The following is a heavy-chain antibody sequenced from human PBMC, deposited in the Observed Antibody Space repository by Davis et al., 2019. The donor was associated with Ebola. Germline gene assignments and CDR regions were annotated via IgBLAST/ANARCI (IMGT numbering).Heavy chain of an antibody. CDR3: ARGVGVVVILDAFDI. D-gene: IGHD3-22*01. CDR2: IRYDASIE. V-gene: IGHV3-30*02. Sequence: GESLKISCATSGLIFSSCDMHWVRQAPGKGLEWVAFIRYDASIEYYADSVKGRFTISRDNAKNSLYLQMNSLRAEDTAVYYCARGVGVVVILDAFDIWGQGTMVTVSS. J-gene: IGHJ3*02. CDR1: GLIFSSCD.